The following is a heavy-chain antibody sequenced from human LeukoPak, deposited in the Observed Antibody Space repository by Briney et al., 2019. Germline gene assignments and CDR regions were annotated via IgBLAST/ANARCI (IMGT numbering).Heavy chain of an antibody. Sequence: PGGSLRLSCAASGFTFDDYAMHWVRQAPGKGLEWVSGISWNSGSIGYADSVKGRFTISRDNAKNSLYLQMNSLRAEDMALYYCAKGTGQLERHYYYMDVWGKGTTVTVSS. J-gene: IGHJ6*03. D-gene: IGHD1-1*01. V-gene: IGHV3-9*03. CDR3: AKGTGQLERHYYYMDV. CDR2: ISWNSGSI. CDR1: GFTFDDYA.